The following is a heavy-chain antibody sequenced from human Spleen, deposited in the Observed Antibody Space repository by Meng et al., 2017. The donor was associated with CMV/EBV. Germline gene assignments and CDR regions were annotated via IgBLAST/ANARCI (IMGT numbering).Heavy chain of an antibody. J-gene: IGHJ3*02. Sequence: TLSLTCTVSGGSISSGGYYWSWIRQHPGKGLEWIGYIYYSGSTYYNPSLKSRVTISVDTSKNQFSLKLSSVTAADTAVYYCARKRYYDSSGNHADAFDIWGQGTRVTVSS. CDR2: IYYSGST. D-gene: IGHD3-22*01. V-gene: IGHV4-31*03. CDR3: ARKRYYDSSGNHADAFDI. CDR1: GGSISSGGYY.